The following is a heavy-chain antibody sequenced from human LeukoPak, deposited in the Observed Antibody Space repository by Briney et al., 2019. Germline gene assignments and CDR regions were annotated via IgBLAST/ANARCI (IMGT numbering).Heavy chain of an antibody. D-gene: IGHD3-10*01. CDR2: IYDSGST. V-gene: IGHV4-59*08. CDR3: ASLHMVRGIVWFDP. J-gene: IGHJ5*02. CDR1: GCSISSYY. Sequence: AETLSLTYKVSGCSISSYYWSWIRQPPGKGLEWIGYIYDSGSTNYNPSLKSGVTISVDTSKNQFSLKLSSVTAADTAVYYCASLHMVRGIVWFDPWGQGTLVTVSS.